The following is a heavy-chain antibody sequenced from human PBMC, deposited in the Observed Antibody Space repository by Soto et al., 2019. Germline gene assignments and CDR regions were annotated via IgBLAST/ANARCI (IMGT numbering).Heavy chain of an antibody. Sequence: PGESLKISCKGSGYSFTSYWIGWVRQMPGKGLEWMGIIYPGDSDTRYSPSFQGQVTISADKSISTAYLQWSSLKASDTAMYYCARHYCRSTSCYEYDYWGQGXLVTVSS. V-gene: IGHV5-51*01. D-gene: IGHD2-2*01. CDR1: GYSFTSYW. CDR2: IYPGDSDT. CDR3: ARHYCRSTSCYEYDY. J-gene: IGHJ4*02.